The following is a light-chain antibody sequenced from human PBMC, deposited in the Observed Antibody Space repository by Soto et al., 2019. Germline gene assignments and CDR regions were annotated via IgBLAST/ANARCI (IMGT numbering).Light chain of an antibody. V-gene: IGKV1-39*01. J-gene: IGKJ2*01. CDR1: XSISSH. Sequence: IQITQSPSSLSASVGXXVTITCRASXSISSHLNWYQHKPGRPPRLLIFASYILEGGVPSRFSGSGSDTYFTLTIDSLQPEDVATYYCLHSYITPRYTFGQGTKVEI. CDR3: LHSYITPRYT. CDR2: ASY.